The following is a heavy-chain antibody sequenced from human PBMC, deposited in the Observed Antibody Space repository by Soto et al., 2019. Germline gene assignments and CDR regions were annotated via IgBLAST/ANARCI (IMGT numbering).Heavy chain of an antibody. V-gene: IGHV1-69*06. CDR1: GGTFSSYA. J-gene: IGHJ4*02. D-gene: IGHD4-17*01. CDR2: IIPIFGTA. CDR3: ARVRDYGTDYFDY. Sequence: SVKVSCKASGGTFSSYAISWVRQAPGQGLEWMGGIIPIFGTANYAQKFQGRVTITADKSTSTAYMELSSLRSEDTAVYYCARVRDYGTDYFDYWGQGTLVTVSS.